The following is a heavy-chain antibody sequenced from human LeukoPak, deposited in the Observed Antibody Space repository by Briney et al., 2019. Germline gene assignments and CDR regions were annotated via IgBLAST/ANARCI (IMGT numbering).Heavy chain of an antibody. CDR2: IKQDGSEK. CDR1: GFSLSSYS. Sequence: GGSLRLSCEASGFSLSSYSMQWVRQAPGKGLEWVANIKQDGSEKYYVDSVKGRFTFSRDNAKNSLYLQMNSLRAEDTAVYYCARDWVADLVTPGAFDIWGQGTMVTVSS. V-gene: IGHV3-7*01. CDR3: ARDWVADLVTPGAFDI. J-gene: IGHJ3*02. D-gene: IGHD4-23*01.